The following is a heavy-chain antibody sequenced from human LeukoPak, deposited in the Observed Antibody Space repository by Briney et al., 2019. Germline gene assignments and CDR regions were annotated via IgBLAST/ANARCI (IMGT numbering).Heavy chain of an antibody. D-gene: IGHD6-6*01. Sequence: GGSLRLSCAASGFTFDDYAMHWVRQAPGKGLEWVSDISWNSGSIGYADSVKGRFTISRDNAKNSLYLQMNSLRAEDTALYYCAKFSSSNPYWGQGTLVTVSS. J-gene: IGHJ4*02. CDR1: GFTFDDYA. V-gene: IGHV3-9*01. CDR2: ISWNSGSI. CDR3: AKFSSSNPY.